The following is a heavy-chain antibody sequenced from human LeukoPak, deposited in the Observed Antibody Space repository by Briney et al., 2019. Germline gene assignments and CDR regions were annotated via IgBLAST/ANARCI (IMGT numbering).Heavy chain of an antibody. CDR1: GFTFSSYG. Sequence: GGSLRLSCAASGFTFSSYGMHWVRQAPGKGLEWVAFIRYDGSNKYHADSVKGRFTISRDNSKNTLYLQMNSLRAEDTAVYYCAKDPRNSSGWYGTYYFDYWGQGTLVTVSS. CDR2: IRYDGSNK. D-gene: IGHD6-19*01. V-gene: IGHV3-30*02. J-gene: IGHJ4*02. CDR3: AKDPRNSSGWYGTYYFDY.